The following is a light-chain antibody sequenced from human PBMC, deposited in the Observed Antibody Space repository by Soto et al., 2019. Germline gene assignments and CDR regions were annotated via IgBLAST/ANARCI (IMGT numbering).Light chain of an antibody. CDR2: AAS. CDR3: QQSYSRT. Sequence: DIQLMPSPSSLSASVRDSVSIFCRASQSISNYLNWYQQKPGKAPKVLIFAASRLQSGVPSRFSGSGSGTDFTLTITSLQPEDFATYYCQQSYSRTFGQGTKVDIK. CDR1: QSISNY. J-gene: IGKJ1*01. V-gene: IGKV1-39*01.